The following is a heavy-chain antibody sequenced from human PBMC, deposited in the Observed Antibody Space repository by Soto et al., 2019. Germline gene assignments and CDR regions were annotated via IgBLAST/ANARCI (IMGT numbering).Heavy chain of an antibody. J-gene: IGHJ3*02. CDR3: ARVNQLAPKRNAFDI. CDR1: DGYIISYF. D-gene: IGHD1-1*01. Sequence: EPQSHTYSVSDGYIISYFWSWIRKPPGKGLEWIGYIHYSGSSNYNPSLKSRVTMSVDSSKNQFSLELSSLTAADTAVYYCARVNQLAPKRNAFDIWGQGTKV. CDR2: IHYSGSS. V-gene: IGHV4-59*01.